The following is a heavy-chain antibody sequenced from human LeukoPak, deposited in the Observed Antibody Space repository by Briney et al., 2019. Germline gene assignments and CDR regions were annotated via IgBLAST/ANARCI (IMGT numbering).Heavy chain of an antibody. CDR1: GYTFTDYY. J-gene: IGHJ3*02. D-gene: IGHD1-26*01. CDR3: AKDLQWELPRGDALDI. V-gene: IGHV1-2*02. Sequence: ASVKVSCKSSGYTFTDYYMHWVRQARGQGLEWMGWINPKSGGTNYAQNFQGRVTMTRNTSISTAYMELSTLRSDDTAVYYCAKDLQWELPRGDALDIWGQGTMVTVSS. CDR2: INPKSGGT.